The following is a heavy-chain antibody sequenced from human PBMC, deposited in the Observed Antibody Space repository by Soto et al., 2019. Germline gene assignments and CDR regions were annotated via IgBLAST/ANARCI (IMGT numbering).Heavy chain of an antibody. J-gene: IGHJ4*02. CDR2: ISYDGSNK. V-gene: IGHV3-30*18. CDR3: AKDLGPDHYFDY. Sequence: QVQLVESGGGVVQPGRSLRLSCAASGFTFSSYGMHWVRQAPGKGLEWVAVISYDGSNKYYADSVKGRFTISRDNSKNTLYLQMNSLRAEDTAVYYCAKDLGPDHYFDYWGQGTLVTVSS. CDR1: GFTFSSYG.